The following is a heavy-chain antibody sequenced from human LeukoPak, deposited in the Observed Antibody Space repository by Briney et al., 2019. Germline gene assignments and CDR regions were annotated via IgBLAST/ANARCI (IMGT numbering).Heavy chain of an antibody. CDR1: GDSISNYY. J-gene: IGHJ3*02. D-gene: IGHD6-19*01. Sequence: PSETLSLTCTVTGDSISNYYCSWIRQSPGKGLEWIGYIFYSGGTNYYNPSLKSRVTISADTSKNQFSLKLSSVTAADTAVYYCARHSGWYFLYAFDIWGQGTMVTVSS. V-gene: IGHV4-59*08. CDR3: ARHSGWYFLYAFDI. CDR2: IFYSGGT.